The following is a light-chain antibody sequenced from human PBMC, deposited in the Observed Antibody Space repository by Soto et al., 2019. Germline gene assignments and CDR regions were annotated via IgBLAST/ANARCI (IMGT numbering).Light chain of an antibody. CDR2: DAA. V-gene: IGKV3-15*01. Sequence: EIVMTQSPATLSVSPGERATLTCRASQSVYRNIAWFQQKPGQTPRLLISDAAKRAPGVPDRFGGSGSGTAFTLTISSLQSEDCAVYVCQQYNKEWTFGQGTRGEIK. J-gene: IGKJ1*01. CDR1: QSVYRN. CDR3: QQYNKEWT.